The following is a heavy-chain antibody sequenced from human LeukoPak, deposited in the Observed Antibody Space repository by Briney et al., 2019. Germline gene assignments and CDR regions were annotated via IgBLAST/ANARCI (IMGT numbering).Heavy chain of an antibody. D-gene: IGHD1-7*01. Sequence: PGGSLRLSCAASGFTFSDYHMSWLRQAPGKGLEWVSYISSSGSTIYYADSVKGRFTISRDNAKNSLYLQMNSLRAEDTAVYYCARDDWNYVYGFDPWGQGTLVTVSS. V-gene: IGHV3-11*04. J-gene: IGHJ5*02. CDR1: GFTFSDYH. CDR3: ARDDWNYVYGFDP. CDR2: ISSSGSTI.